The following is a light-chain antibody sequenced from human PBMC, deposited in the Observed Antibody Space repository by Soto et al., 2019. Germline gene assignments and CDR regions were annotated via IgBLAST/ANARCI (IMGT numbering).Light chain of an antibody. Sequence: QSALTQPASVSGSPGQSITISCTGTSGDVGGYNFVSWYQQHPGKVPKLIIYDVNNRPSGVSDRFPGSKSGNMASLTISGLQAYDEAAYYCCSYTSGRPIVVLGGGTKVTVL. CDR2: DVN. CDR1: SGDVGGYNF. CDR3: CSYTSGRPIVV. J-gene: IGLJ2*01. V-gene: IGLV2-14*03.